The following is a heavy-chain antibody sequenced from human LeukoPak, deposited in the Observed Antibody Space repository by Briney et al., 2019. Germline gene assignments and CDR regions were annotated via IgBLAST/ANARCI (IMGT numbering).Heavy chain of an antibody. D-gene: IGHD1-26*01. CDR2: ISGSGGRT. J-gene: IGHJ4*02. Sequence: GGTLRPSCAASGFTFSTYGMTWVRQAPGMGLEWVSAISGSGGRTYYADSVKGRFTISRDNSKNTLFLQMNSLRAEDTAIYYCAKPLSGSPPQPFDYWGQGTLVTVSS. CDR3: AKPLSGSPPQPFDY. CDR1: GFTFSTYG. V-gene: IGHV3-23*01.